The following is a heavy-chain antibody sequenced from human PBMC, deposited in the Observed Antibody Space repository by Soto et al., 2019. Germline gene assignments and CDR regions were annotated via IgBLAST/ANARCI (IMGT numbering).Heavy chain of an antibody. CDR3: ARGEGYCSGGSCYTEVWFDP. D-gene: IGHD2-15*01. V-gene: IGHV4-31*03. CDR1: GGSISSGGYY. Sequence: QVQLQESGPGLVKPSQTLSLTCTVSGGSISSGGYYWSWIRQHPGKGLEWIGYIYYSGSTYYNPSLKCRVTISVDTSKNQFSLKLSSVTAADTAVYYCARGEGYCSGGSCYTEVWFDPWGQGTLVTVSS. J-gene: IGHJ5*02. CDR2: IYYSGST.